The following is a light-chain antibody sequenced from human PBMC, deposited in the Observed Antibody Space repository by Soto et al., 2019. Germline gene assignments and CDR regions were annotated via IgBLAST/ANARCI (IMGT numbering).Light chain of an antibody. J-gene: IGKJ5*01. CDR1: QGISSY. V-gene: IGKV1-9*01. Sequence: DIQLTQSPSFLSASEGDRVTITCRASQGISSYLAWYQQKPGKAPKLLMYAASTLQRGVPSRFSGSGSGTEFTLAISSLQPEDFATYYCQHFNDYPTTFGQGTRLEIK. CDR2: AAS. CDR3: QHFNDYPTT.